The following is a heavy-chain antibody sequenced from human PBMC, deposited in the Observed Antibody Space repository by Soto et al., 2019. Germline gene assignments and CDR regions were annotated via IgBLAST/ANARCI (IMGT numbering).Heavy chain of an antibody. J-gene: IGHJ6*02. CDR2: IYHSGST. D-gene: IGHD6-13*01. CDR1: GYSISSGYY. CDR3: SRLAPLAAADGMAV. Sequence: SETLSLTCAVSGYSISSGYYWGWIRQSPGKGLEWIGSIYHSGSTYYNPSLKSRVIISVDTPKNQFSLKLSSVTAADTAVYYCSRLAPLAAADGMAVRGQGTTVTLSS. V-gene: IGHV4-38-2*01.